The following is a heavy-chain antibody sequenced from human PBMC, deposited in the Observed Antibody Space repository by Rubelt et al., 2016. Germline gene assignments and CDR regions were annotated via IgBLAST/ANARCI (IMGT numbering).Heavy chain of an antibody. Sequence: QVQLQESGPGLVKPSETLSLTCTVSGGSISNYYWSWIRQPPGKGLEWIGYIYKSSTTNYNPSLRTRVTISVDTSRNQFSLKLNSVPAADTAVYYCATRYNGYVPYYFDYWGQGALVTVSS. CDR2: IYKSSTT. CDR1: GGSISNYY. D-gene: IGHD5-12*01. J-gene: IGHJ4*02. V-gene: IGHV4-59*08. CDR3: ATRYNGYVPYYFDY.